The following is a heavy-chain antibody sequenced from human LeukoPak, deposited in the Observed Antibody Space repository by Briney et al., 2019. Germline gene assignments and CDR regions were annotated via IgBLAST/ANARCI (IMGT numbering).Heavy chain of an antibody. CDR1: GFTVSSNY. J-gene: IGHJ4*02. CDR2: IYSGGST. Sequence: GGSLRLSCAASGFTVSSNYVSWVRQAPGKGLEWVSVIYSGGSTYYADSVKGRFTISRDNSKNTLYLQMNSLRAEDTAVYYCARDLRDVSGSFEDYWGQGTLVAVSS. V-gene: IGHV3-66*01. D-gene: IGHD1-26*01. CDR3: ARDLRDVSGSFEDY.